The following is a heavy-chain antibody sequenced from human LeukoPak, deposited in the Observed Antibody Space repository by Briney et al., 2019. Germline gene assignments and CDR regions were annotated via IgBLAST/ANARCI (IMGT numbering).Heavy chain of an antibody. CDR2: IYPGDSDT. V-gene: IGHV5-51*07. CDR3: ARLRDGYKSPRGFGY. CDR1: GYSFTSYW. Sequence: GESLKISCKGSGYSFTSYWIGWVHQMPGKGLEWMGIIYPGDSDTRYSPSFQGQVTISADKSISTAYLQWSSLKASDTAMYYCARLRDGYKSPRGFGYWGQGTLVTVSS. J-gene: IGHJ4*02. D-gene: IGHD5-24*01.